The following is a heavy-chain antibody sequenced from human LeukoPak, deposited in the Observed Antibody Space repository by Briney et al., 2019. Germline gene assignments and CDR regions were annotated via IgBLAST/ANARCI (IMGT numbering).Heavy chain of an antibody. CDR2: IYYSGST. Sequence: PSETLSLTCTVSGGSISSSSYYWGWIRQPPGKGLEWIGSIYYSGSTYYNPSLKSRVTISVDTSKNQFSLKLSSVTAADTAVYYCARDRLTYYYDSSGYTGPNWGQGTLVTVSS. D-gene: IGHD3-22*01. CDR1: GGSISSSSYY. V-gene: IGHV4-39*07. J-gene: IGHJ4*02. CDR3: ARDRLTYYYDSSGYTGPN.